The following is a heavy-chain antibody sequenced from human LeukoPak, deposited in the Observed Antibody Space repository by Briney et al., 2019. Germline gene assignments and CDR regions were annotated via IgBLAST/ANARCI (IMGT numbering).Heavy chain of an antibody. CDR3: ARASWDSSGYDAXDX. Sequence: GGSLRLSCAASGFTFSSYWMSWVRQAPGKGLEWVANIKQDGSEKYYVDSVKGRFTISRDNAKNSLYLQMNSLRAEDTAVYYCARASWDSSGYDAXDXXGQGXXVTV. CDR2: IKQDGSEK. J-gene: IGHJ3*02. D-gene: IGHD3-22*01. CDR1: GFTFSSYW. V-gene: IGHV3-7*01.